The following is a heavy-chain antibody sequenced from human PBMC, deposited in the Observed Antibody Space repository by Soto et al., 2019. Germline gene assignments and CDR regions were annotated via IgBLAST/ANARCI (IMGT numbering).Heavy chain of an antibody. V-gene: IGHV5-51*01. CDR2: VYVDDSDT. CDR1: GYXFTSYL. D-gene: IGHD3-3*02. CDR3: ARVRILSGLFRSFAY. Sequence: EXLKISCEYSGYXFTSYLIAWVRHMPGKGLELMGIVYVDDSDTKYSPSFEFQVTIPSDKSLRTAYLQWTSMRAPHTAMSYCARVRILSGLFRSFAYWGQGTQGTVS. J-gene: IGHJ4*02.